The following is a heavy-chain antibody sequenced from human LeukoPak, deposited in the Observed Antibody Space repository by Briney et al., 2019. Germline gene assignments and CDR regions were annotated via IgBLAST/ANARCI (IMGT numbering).Heavy chain of an antibody. J-gene: IGHJ4*02. CDR1: GYTFTGYY. V-gene: IGHV1-2*02. D-gene: IGHD6-13*01. CDR2: INPNSGGT. Sequence: ASVKVSCKASGYTFTGYYMHWVRQAPGQGLEWMGWINPNSGGTNYAQKFQGRVTMTRDTSISTAYMELSRLRSDDTAVYYCARARRSSSWGGGFDYWGQGTLVTVSS. CDR3: ARARRSSSWGGGFDY.